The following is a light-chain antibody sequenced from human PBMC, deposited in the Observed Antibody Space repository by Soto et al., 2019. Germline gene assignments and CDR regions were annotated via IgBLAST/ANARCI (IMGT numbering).Light chain of an antibody. Sequence: IQLTQSPSSLSASIGDRVTIACRASQGISRYLAWYQHKPGKAPQLLIYSASTLQSGVPSRFSGSGSGTDFTLTISSLHPEDFVTYYCQQLKSSPFTFGPGTKVEIK. V-gene: IGKV1-9*01. CDR2: SAS. CDR1: QGISRY. CDR3: QQLKSSPFT. J-gene: IGKJ3*01.